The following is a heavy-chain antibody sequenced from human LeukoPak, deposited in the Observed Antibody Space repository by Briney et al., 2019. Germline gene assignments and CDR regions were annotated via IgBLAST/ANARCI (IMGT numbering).Heavy chain of an antibody. CDR3: ASDSSGTGTYFDY. Sequence: SETLSLTCTVSGGSISSSSYYWGWIRQPPGKGLEWIGSIYYSGSTYYNPSLKSRVTISVDRSKNQFSLKLSSVTAADTAVYYCASDSSGTGTYFDYWGQGTLVTVSS. CDR2: IYYSGST. D-gene: IGHD3-22*01. V-gene: IGHV4-39*07. CDR1: GGSISSSSYY. J-gene: IGHJ4*02.